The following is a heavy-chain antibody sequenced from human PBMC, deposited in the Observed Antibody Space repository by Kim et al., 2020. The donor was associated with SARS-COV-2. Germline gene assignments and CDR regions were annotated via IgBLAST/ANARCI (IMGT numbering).Heavy chain of an antibody. CDR2: IWYDESNK. D-gene: IGHD6-6*01. Sequence: GGSLRLSCVASGFNFRNYGMNWVRQAPGKGLEWLSLIWYDESNKDYADSVKGRFTISRDNVKNTLYLQMNSLRAEDTALYYCAKSRSASSDLFDSWGQGTLVTVSS. V-gene: IGHV3-33*06. CDR3: AKSRSASSDLFDS. J-gene: IGHJ4*02. CDR1: GFNFRNYG.